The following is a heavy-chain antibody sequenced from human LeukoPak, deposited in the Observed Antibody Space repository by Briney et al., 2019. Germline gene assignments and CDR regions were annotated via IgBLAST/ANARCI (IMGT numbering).Heavy chain of an antibody. J-gene: IGHJ4*02. CDR3: ATDGQVWFQGGLEY. CDR1: GFTFSSYA. V-gene: IGHV3-23*01. CDR2: ISGSGSST. D-gene: IGHD3/OR15-3a*01. Sequence: GGSLRLSCAASGFTFSSYAMSWVRQAPGKGLEWVSAISGSGSSTYYADSVKGRFTISRDNSKNTLYLQLNSLRAEDTAVYYCATDGQVWFQGGLEYWGQGTLVTVSS.